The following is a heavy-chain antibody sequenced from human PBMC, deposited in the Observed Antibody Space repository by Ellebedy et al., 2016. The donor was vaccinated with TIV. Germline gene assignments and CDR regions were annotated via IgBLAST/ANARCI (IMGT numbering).Heavy chain of an antibody. D-gene: IGHD3-3*01. V-gene: IGHV5-51*01. Sequence: GESLKISXKGSGYSFTSNWIAWVRQMPGKGLEWMGTIYCGNSDTRDSPSFQGQVTMSVDKSIDTAYLQWTSLKASDTAIYYCASRYDSLMDIWGQGTTVTVSS. CDR2: IYCGNSDT. CDR1: GYSFTSNW. CDR3: ASRYDSLMDI. J-gene: IGHJ6*02.